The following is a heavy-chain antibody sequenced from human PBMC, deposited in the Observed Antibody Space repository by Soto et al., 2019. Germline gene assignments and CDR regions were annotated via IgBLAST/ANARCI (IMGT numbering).Heavy chain of an antibody. CDR3: ARGRYGDY. D-gene: IGHD1-1*01. Sequence: QVHLVQSGAEVKKPGASVKVSCKGSGYTFTSYGITWVRQAPGQGLEWMGWISAHNGNTDYAQKLQGRVTVTRNTSTSTAYMALSSRRSDDTAVYYCARGRYGDYWGQGALVTVSS. J-gene: IGHJ4*02. CDR2: ISAHNGNT. CDR1: GYTFTSYG. V-gene: IGHV1-18*01.